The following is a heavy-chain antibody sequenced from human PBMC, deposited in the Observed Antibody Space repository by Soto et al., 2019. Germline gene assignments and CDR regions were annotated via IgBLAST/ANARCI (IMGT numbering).Heavy chain of an antibody. CDR3: ARRGSGSYYDY. CDR2: ISGSGDRT. CDR1: GFTFSSYA. V-gene: IGHV3-23*01. Sequence: EVQLLESGGGLVQPGGSLRLSCAASGFTFSSYAMRWVRQAPVKGLEWVSAISGSGDRTYYADSVKGRFTISRDNSTNTLYLKMKSLRAEDTAVYYCARRGSGSYYDYWGQGTLVTVSS. J-gene: IGHJ4*02. D-gene: IGHD1-26*01.